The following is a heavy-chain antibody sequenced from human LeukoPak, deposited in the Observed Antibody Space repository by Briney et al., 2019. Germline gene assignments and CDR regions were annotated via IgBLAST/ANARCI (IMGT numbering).Heavy chain of an antibody. D-gene: IGHD6-25*01. V-gene: IGHV1-69*01. CDR3: ARDSAADDNDFDV. J-gene: IGHJ3*01. Sequence: GASVKVSCKASGGTFSSYAISWVRQAPGQGLEWMGGIIPIFGTANYAQKFQGRVTITADESTSTAYMELSSLRSEDTAVYYCARDSAADDNDFDVWGQGTMVTVSS. CDR1: GGTFSSYA. CDR2: IIPIFGTA.